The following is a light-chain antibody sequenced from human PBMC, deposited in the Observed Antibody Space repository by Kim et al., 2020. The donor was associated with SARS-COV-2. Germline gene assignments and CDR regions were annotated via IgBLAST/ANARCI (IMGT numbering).Light chain of an antibody. CDR1: RSVGSS. CDR3: QQYDHWPVT. Sequence: VCPGEGATRSCRAIRSVGSSLALYQPNPGQAPRLLIYGASTGATGIPARFSGSGSGAEFTLTISSLQSEDFAVYYCQQYDHWPVTFGPGTKVDIK. CDR2: GAS. V-gene: IGKV3-15*01. J-gene: IGKJ3*01.